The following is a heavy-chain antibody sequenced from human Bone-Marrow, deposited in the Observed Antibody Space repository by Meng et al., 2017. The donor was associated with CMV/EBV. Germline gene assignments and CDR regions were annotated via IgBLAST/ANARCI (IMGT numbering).Heavy chain of an antibody. CDR3: ARSARQVSQWVDP. Sequence: SETLSLTCAVYGGSFSGYYWSWIRQPPGKGLEWIGEINHSGSTNYNPSLKSRVTISVDTSKNQSPLKLTSVTAADTAVYFCARSARQVSQWVDPWGQGTLVTVSS. D-gene: IGHD5/OR15-5a*01. CDR1: GGSFSGYY. CDR2: INHSGST. J-gene: IGHJ5*02. V-gene: IGHV4-34*01.